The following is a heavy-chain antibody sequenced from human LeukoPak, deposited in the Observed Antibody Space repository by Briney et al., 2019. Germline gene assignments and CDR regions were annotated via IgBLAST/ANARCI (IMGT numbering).Heavy chain of an antibody. CDR1: GFTFDDYG. D-gene: IGHD5-18*01. Sequence: GGSLRLSCAASGFTFDDYGMNWVRQAPGKGLEWVSGITWNGGSTGYADSVKGRFTISRDNAKNSLYLQMNSLRAEDTALYYCARGSYLTDYWGQGTLVTVSS. V-gene: IGHV3-20*04. J-gene: IGHJ4*02. CDR3: ARGSYLTDY. CDR2: ITWNGGST.